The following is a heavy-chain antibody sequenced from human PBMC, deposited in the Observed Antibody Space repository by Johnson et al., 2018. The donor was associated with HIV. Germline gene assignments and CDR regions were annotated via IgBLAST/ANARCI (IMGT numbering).Heavy chain of an antibody. CDR2: ISSNGGRT. V-gene: IGHV3-64*01. D-gene: IGHD3-3*01. J-gene: IGHJ3*02. CDR3: ARERVHDKSGLDAFDI. Sequence: VQLVESGGGLVQPGGSLRLSCAASGFTFSSYAMHWVRQAPGTGLAYVSAISSNGGRTSYANAVKGRFTISRDNSKNTLYLQMGRRRADDKAVYYCARERVHDKSGLDAFDIWGHGTMVTVSS. CDR1: GFTFSSYA.